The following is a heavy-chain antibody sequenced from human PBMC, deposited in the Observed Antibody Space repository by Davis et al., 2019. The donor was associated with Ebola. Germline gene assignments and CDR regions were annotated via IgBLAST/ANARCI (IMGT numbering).Heavy chain of an antibody. CDR1: GFTFSNYA. J-gene: IGHJ4*02. CDR2: ISVSGGSA. D-gene: IGHD2-21*01. V-gene: IGHV3-23*01. CDR3: ARAGGWVRRYCGGDCSDY. Sequence: GESLKISCAASGFTFSNYAMNWVRQAPGKGLEWVATISVSGGSAYSADSVKGRFTISRDNAKNSLYLQMNSLRAEDTAVYYCARAGGWVRRYCGGDCSDYWGQGTLVTVSS.